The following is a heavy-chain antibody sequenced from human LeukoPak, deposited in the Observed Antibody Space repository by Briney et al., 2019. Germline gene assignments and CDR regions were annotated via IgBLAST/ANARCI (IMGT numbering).Heavy chain of an antibody. CDR1: GFTVSNKY. Sequence: GGSLRLSCAASGFTVSNKYMSWVRQAPGKGLEWVSIIYSGGSTYYADSVKGRFTISRDNPKNTLYLQMNSLRAEDTAVYYCARVDRQWLSDYWGQGTLVTVPS. D-gene: IGHD6-19*01. V-gene: IGHV3-53*01. CDR2: IYSGGST. J-gene: IGHJ4*02. CDR3: ARVDRQWLSDY.